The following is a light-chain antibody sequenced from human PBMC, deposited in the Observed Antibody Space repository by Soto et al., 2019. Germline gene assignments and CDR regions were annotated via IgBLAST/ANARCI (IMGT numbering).Light chain of an antibody. Sequence: QSALTQPASVSGSPGQSITISCTGTSSDIGGYNYVSWYQQHPGKAPKLMIYEVSNRPSGVSNRFSGSKSGNTASLTISGLQAADEGDYFCSSYSSSSTLVFGGGTKLTVL. CDR2: EVS. CDR1: SSDIGGYNY. CDR3: SSYSSSSTLV. V-gene: IGLV2-14*01. J-gene: IGLJ3*02.